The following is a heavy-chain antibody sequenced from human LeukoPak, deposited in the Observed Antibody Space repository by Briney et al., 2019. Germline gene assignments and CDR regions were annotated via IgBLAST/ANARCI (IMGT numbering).Heavy chain of an antibody. Sequence: PGGSLRLSCAASGFTVSSNYMSWVRQAPGKGLEWVSVIYSGGSTYYADSVKGRFTISRDNSKNTLYLQMNSLRAEDTAVYYCATLGYSSSWSFDYWGQGTLVTASS. CDR1: GFTVSSNY. CDR3: ATLGYSSSWSFDY. V-gene: IGHV3-53*01. D-gene: IGHD6-13*01. J-gene: IGHJ4*02. CDR2: IYSGGST.